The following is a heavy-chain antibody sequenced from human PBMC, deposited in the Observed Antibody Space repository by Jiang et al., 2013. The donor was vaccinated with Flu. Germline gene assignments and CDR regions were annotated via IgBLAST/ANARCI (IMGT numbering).Heavy chain of an antibody. CDR1: GYTLTELS. CDR3: ARYYYDSSGYYYVSGYYYGMDV. D-gene: IGHD3-22*01. J-gene: IGHJ6*02. CDR2: FDPEDGET. Sequence: KVSCKVSGYTLTELSMHWVRQAPGKGLEWMGGFDPEDGETIYAQKFQGRVTMTEDTSTDTAYMELSSLRSEDTAVYYCARYYYDSSGYYYVSGYYYGMDVWGQGTTVTVSS. V-gene: IGHV1-24*01.